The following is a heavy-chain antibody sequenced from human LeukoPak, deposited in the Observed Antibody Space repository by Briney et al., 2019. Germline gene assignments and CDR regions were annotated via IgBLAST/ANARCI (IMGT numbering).Heavy chain of an antibody. D-gene: IGHD2-8*01. J-gene: IGHJ6*03. Sequence: PSETLSLTCTVSGGSISSSSHYWGWIRQPPGKGLEWIGSIYYSGSTYYNPSLKSRVTISVDTSKNQFSLKLSSVTAADTAVYYCASLSPDCTNGVCYGLYYYYYYMDVWGKGTTVTVSS. CDR2: IYYSGST. CDR1: GGSISSSSHY. CDR3: ASLSPDCTNGVCYGLYYYYYYMDV. V-gene: IGHV4-39*01.